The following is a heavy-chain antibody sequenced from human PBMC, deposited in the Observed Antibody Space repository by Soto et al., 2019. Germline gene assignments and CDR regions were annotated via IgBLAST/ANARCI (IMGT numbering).Heavy chain of an antibody. CDR2: IDASGST. V-gene: IGHV4-4*07. J-gene: IGHJ4*02. D-gene: IGHD3-3*01. CDR1: DGSISTYY. Sequence: PSETLSLTCTVSDGSISTYYCNWIRQPAGKGLEWIGRIDASGSTDHDPSLKSRVTMSVDTSKNQFSLRLSSVTAADTAVYYCARGGHDFWSGPFDYWGQGAQVTVSS. CDR3: ARGGHDFWSGPFDY.